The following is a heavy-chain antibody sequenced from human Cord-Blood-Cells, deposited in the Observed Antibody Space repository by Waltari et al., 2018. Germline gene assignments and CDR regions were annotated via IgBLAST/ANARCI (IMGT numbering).Heavy chain of an antibody. CDR1: GGTFSSYA. Sequence: QVQLVQSGAEVKKPGSSVKVSCTASGGTFSSYAISWVRPAPGQGLEWMGGIIPIFGTANYAQKFQGRVTITADESTSTAYMELSSLRSEDTAVYYCARGRTIFGVVLSFDYWGQGTLVTVSS. D-gene: IGHD3-3*01. V-gene: IGHV1-69*12. CDR3: ARGRTIFGVVLSFDY. CDR2: IIPIFGTA. J-gene: IGHJ4*02.